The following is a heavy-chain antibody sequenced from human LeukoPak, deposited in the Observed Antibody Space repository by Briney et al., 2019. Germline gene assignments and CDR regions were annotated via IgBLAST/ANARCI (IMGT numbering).Heavy chain of an antibody. J-gene: IGHJ5*02. V-gene: IGHV4-39*07. Sequence: SETLSLTCTVSGGSISNSSSYWGWIRQPPGRGLEWIGSIYYSGSTYNNPSLKSRAIISVDTSKNQFSLKLSSVTAADTAVYYCARGHYEFGELANWFDPWGQGTLVTVSS. CDR2: IYYSGST. CDR1: GGSISNSSSY. D-gene: IGHD3-10*01. CDR3: ARGHYEFGELANWFDP.